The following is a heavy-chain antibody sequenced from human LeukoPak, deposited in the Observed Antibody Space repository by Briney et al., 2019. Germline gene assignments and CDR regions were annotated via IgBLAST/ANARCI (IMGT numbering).Heavy chain of an antibody. D-gene: IGHD3-22*01. Sequence: GGSLRLSCAASGFSFRNYAMSWVRQAPGKGLEWVSGVNGNGDSTYYADSVKGRFTISRDNSKNTLYLQMNSLGAEDTADYYCAKWGEMIGGFDYWGQRNLVTVSS. CDR1: GFSFRNYA. J-gene: IGHJ4*02. V-gene: IGHV3-23*01. CDR3: AKWGEMIGGFDY. CDR2: VNGNGDST.